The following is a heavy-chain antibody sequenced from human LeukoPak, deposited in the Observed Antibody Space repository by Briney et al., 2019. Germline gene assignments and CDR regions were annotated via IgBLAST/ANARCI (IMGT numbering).Heavy chain of an antibody. CDR1: GFTFSSYG. V-gene: IGHV3-30*03. CDR2: ISYDGSNK. Sequence: PGGSLRLSCAATGFTFSSYGMHWVRQAPGKGLEWVAVISYDGSNKYYADSVKGRFTISRDNSKNTLYLQMNSLRAEDTAVYYCARAFGGYDSQSFYYYMDVWGKGTAVTVS. D-gene: IGHD3-16*01. J-gene: IGHJ6*03. CDR3: ARAFGGYDSQSFYYYMDV.